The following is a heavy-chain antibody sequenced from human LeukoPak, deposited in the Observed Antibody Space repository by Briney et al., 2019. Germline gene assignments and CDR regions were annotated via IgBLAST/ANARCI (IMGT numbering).Heavy chain of an antibody. J-gene: IGHJ6*02. Sequence: PSGTLSLTCGVSVGSISSGNWWTWVRQSPGKGLEWIGEIHHNGTRNYNPSLKSRVIISLDTFKNHISLILTSLTAADTAVYYCASAPILRGEGGEHYRCGLDVWGQGTTVIVS. CDR2: IHHNGTR. V-gene: IGHV4-4*02. CDR1: VGSISSGNW. D-gene: IGHD2-2*02. CDR3: ASAPILRGEGGEHYRCGLDV.